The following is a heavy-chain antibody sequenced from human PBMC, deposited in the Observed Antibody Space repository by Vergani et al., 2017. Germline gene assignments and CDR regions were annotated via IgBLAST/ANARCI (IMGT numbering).Heavy chain of an antibody. D-gene: IGHD5-18*01. V-gene: IGHV1-69*01. CDR2: IIPIFGTA. CDR3: ARDLEVDTAMAERYFDY. Sequence: QVQLVQSGAEVKKPGSSVKVSCKASGGTFSSYAISWVRQAPGQGLEWMGGIIPIFGTANYAQKFQGRVTITADESKSTASMELSSLRSEQTAVYYCARDLEVDTAMAERYFDYWGQGTLVTVSS. CDR1: GGTFSSYA. J-gene: IGHJ4*02.